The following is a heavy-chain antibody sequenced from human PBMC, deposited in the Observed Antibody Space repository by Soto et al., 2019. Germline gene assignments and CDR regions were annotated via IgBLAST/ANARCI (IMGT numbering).Heavy chain of an antibody. Sequence: QVQLRESGPGLVKPSETLSLTCNVSGGSISPHYVNWIRQPAGKGLEWIGRVHTSGSSDYSPSLKNQVTRSLDTSKKQFSLKLNSVTAADTAVYYCAREVYTSGWNYDYWCQGILATVSS. CDR3: AREVYTSGWNYDY. J-gene: IGHJ4*02. D-gene: IGHD6-19*01. CDR2: VHTSGSS. CDR1: GGSISPHY. V-gene: IGHV4-4*07.